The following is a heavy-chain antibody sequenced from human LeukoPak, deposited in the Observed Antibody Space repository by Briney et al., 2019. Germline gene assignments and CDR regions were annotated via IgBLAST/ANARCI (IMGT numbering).Heavy chain of an antibody. CDR3: AKDLSGYGPYWYFDL. J-gene: IGHJ2*01. D-gene: IGHD6-25*01. CDR1: GGSFSGYY. V-gene: IGHV3-23*01. CDR2: ISGSVGTI. Sequence: PSETLSLTCAVYGGSFSGYYWSWIRQPPGKGLEWVSSISGSVGTIYYADSVKGRFTISRDNSKNTLYLQMNNLRAEDSAVYYCAKDLSGYGPYWYFDLWGRGTLVTVSS.